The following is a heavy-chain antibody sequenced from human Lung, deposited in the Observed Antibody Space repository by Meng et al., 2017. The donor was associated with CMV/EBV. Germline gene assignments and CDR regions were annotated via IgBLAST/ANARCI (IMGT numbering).Heavy chain of an antibody. CDR1: GFTFSNYA. Sequence: GGSXRLSCAASGFTFSNYAMHWVRQAPGKGLEWVAVISYDGSNKYFADSVKGRFTISRDNSKNMLYLQMNSRRAEDTGVYYCGWGVVTPGYWGQGTLVTVSS. CDR2: ISYDGSNK. D-gene: IGHD4-23*01. V-gene: IGHV3-30*04. J-gene: IGHJ4*02. CDR3: GWGVVTPGY.